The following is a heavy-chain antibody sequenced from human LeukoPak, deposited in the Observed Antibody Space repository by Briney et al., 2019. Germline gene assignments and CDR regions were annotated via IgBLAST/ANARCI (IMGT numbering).Heavy chain of an antibody. Sequence: GGSLRLSCAASGFTFSSYAMSWVRQAPGKGLEWVSAISGSGGSTYYADPVKGRFTISRDNSKNTLYLQMNSLRAEDTAVYYCAKVFQLRGYCSSTSCLFDYWGQGTLVTVSS. CDR3: AKVFQLRGYCSSTSCLFDY. CDR1: GFTFSSYA. J-gene: IGHJ4*02. V-gene: IGHV3-23*01. D-gene: IGHD2-2*01. CDR2: ISGSGGST.